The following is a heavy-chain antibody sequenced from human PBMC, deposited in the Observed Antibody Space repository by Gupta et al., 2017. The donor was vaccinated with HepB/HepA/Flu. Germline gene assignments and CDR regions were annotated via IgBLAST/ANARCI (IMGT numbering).Heavy chain of an antibody. V-gene: IGHV3-23*01. CDR2: ISASSFAT. J-gene: IGHJ4*02. Sequence: VHLLESGGGLVQPGGSRRLSCAPPGLTFNKYAMNWVRQARGKGLDWVASISASSFATYSADSVKGRFTISRDNSKNTLYLEMNNMRAEDTAIYYCAFDPDGQYQLSPSDIDSWGQGTLGTVSS. CDR3: AFDPDGQYQLSPSDIDS. D-gene: IGHD3-9*01. CDR1: GLTFNKYA.